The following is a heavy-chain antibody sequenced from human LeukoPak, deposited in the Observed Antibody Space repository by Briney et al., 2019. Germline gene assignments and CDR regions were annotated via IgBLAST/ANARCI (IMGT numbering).Heavy chain of an antibody. CDR2: INHSGST. V-gene: IGHV4-34*01. CDR1: GGSFSGYY. Sequence: SETLSLTCAVYGGSFSGYYWSWIRQPPGKGLEWIGEINHSGSTNYNPSLKSRVTISVDTSKNQFSLKLSSVTAADTAAYYCARRAYGDNRTIDYWGQGTLVTVSS. CDR3: ARRAYGDNRTIDY. D-gene: IGHD4-17*01. J-gene: IGHJ4*02.